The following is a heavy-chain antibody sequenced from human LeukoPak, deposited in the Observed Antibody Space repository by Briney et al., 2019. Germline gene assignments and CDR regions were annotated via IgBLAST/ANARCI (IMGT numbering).Heavy chain of an antibody. D-gene: IGHD2-15*01. V-gene: IGHV1-8*01. CDR1: GYTFTSYD. J-gene: IGHJ5*02. Sequence: GASVKVSCKASGYTFTSYDINWVRQATGQGLEWMGWLNPNTGNTGYAQKFQGRVTMTRNTSISTAYMELSSLRSEDTAVYYCGRGPICSGGSCYSLNWFDPWGQGTLVTVSS. CDR3: GRGPICSGGSCYSLNWFDP. CDR2: LNPNTGNT.